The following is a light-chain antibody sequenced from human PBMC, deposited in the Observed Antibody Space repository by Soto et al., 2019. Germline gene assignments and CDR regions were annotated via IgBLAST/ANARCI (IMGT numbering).Light chain of an antibody. CDR2: DAS. CDR3: HQRSNWPGT. Sequence: EIVLTQSPATLSLSPGERATLSCRASQSVSSYLAWYQQKPGQAPRLLIYDASNRATGIPARFSGSGPGTDFTLTISCLEPEDFAVYYCHQRSNWPGTFGQGTKV. J-gene: IGKJ1*01. CDR1: QSVSSY. V-gene: IGKV3-11*01.